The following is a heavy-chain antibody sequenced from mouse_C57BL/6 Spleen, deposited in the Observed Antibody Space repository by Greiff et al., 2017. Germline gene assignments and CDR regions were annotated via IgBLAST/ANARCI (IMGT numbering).Heavy chain of an antibody. CDR1: GYAFSGYW. J-gene: IGHJ1*03. CDR2: IYPGDGDT. V-gene: IGHV1-80*01. Sequence: QVQLQQSGAELVKPGASVKISCKASGYAFSGYWMNWVKQRPGKGLEWIGQIYPGDGDTNYNGKFKGKATLTADKSSSTAYMQLSSLTSEDSAVYFCARGYGNYGYFDVWDTGATVTVSS. CDR3: ARGYGNYGYFDV. D-gene: IGHD2-1*01.